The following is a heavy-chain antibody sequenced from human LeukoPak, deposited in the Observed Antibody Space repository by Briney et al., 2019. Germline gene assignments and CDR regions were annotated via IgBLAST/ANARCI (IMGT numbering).Heavy chain of an antibody. CDR1: GFSFSDYD. J-gene: IGHJ1*01. V-gene: IGHV3-21*01. Sequence: ARSLRLSCSASGFSFSDYDMNWVRQAPGKGLEWVSAISGRSSHIYYGESVKGRFTISRDNAKNSLYLQMDSLGVEDTAVYYCGRAFPPLRTSSAGDLWGQGTLVIVSS. CDR3: GRAFPPLRTSSAGDL. CDR2: ISGRSSHI. D-gene: IGHD3-16*01.